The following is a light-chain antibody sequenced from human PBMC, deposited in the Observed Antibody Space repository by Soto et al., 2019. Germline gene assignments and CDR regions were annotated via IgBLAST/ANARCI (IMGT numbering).Light chain of an antibody. CDR1: QGVSSSY. V-gene: IGKV3-15*01. J-gene: IGKJ5*01. CDR2: GAS. CDR3: QQYNTWPPIT. Sequence: TPDTGTPSLSPGERATLSCRAGQGVSSSYLAWYQQKPGQAPRLLIYGASIRATGIPARFSGSGSWTEFTLTISSLQSEDFAVYYCQQYNTWPPITFGQGTRLEIK.